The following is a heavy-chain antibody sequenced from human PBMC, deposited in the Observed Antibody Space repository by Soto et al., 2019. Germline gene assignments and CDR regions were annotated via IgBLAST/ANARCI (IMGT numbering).Heavy chain of an antibody. D-gene: IGHD3-3*02. Sequence: ASVKVSCKASGYTFTSYGISWVRQAPGQGLEWMGWISAYNGNTNYAQKLQGRVTMTTDTSTSTAYMELSSLRSEDTAVYYCARDRIFGVVTLNDAFDIWGQGTMVTVSS. V-gene: IGHV1-18*01. CDR3: ARDRIFGVVTLNDAFDI. J-gene: IGHJ3*02. CDR2: ISAYNGNT. CDR1: GYTFTSYG.